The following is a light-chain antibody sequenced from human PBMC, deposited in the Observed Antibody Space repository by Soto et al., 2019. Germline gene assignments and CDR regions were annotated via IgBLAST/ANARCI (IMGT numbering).Light chain of an antibody. J-gene: IGLJ2*01. CDR3: CSFAGIATPVT. Sequence: QSALTQPRSVSGSPGQSVTIACTGNNTNVGAYNYVSWHQQLPGKAPKLIIYDVSTRPSGVPDRFSGAKSANTASLTISGLRPEDEADYYCCSFAGIATPVTFGGGTKLTVL. CDR2: DVS. V-gene: IGLV2-11*01. CDR1: NTNVGAYNY.